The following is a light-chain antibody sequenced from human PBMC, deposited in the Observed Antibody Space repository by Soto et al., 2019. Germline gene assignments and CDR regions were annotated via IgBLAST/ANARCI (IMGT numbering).Light chain of an antibody. CDR2: TAA. CDR3: LQSYSAPTT. CDR1: QTISNY. V-gene: IGKV1-39*01. Sequence: DIQMTQSPPSLSASVGDRVTITCRASQTISNYLNWYQQKSGQAPKLLIYTAASLQSGVPSRFSGSGSGTDFTLTITTRQPEDFATYYCLQSYSAPTTFGGGTKVDIK. J-gene: IGKJ4*01.